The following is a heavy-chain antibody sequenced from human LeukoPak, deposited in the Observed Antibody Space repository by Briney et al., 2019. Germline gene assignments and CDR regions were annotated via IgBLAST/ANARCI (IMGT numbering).Heavy chain of an antibody. CDR2: IRSDGSNK. CDR1: GFTFSSYG. Sequence: GGSRRLACAASGFTFSSYGMHWVRQAPGKGLEWVAFIRSDGSNKYYADSVKGRFTISRDNSKNTMYLQMNSLRAEDTAVYYCAKDSGIAAAGTYFDYWGQGTLVTVSS. J-gene: IGHJ4*02. D-gene: IGHD6-13*01. CDR3: AKDSGIAAAGTYFDY. V-gene: IGHV3-30*02.